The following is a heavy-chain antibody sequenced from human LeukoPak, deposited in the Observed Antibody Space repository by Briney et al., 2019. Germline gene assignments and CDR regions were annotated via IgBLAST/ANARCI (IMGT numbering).Heavy chain of an antibody. D-gene: IGHD6-13*01. CDR1: GYTFTSYV. CDR2: MNPNSGNT. V-gene: IGHV1-8*01. Sequence: ASVKVSCKASGYTFTSYVINWVRQATGQGLEWMGWMNPNSGNTGYAQKFQGRVTMTRNTSISTAYMELSSLRSEDTAVYYCARGKALAAAHWFDPWGQGTLVTVSS. J-gene: IGHJ5*02. CDR3: ARGKALAAAHWFDP.